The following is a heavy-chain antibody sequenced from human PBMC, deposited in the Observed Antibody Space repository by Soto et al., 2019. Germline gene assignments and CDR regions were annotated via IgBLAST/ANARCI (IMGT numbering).Heavy chain of an antibody. J-gene: IGHJ6*02. CDR3: ASTESSSSTYYGMDV. Sequence: GESLKISCKGSGYSFTSYWIGWVRQMPGKGLEWMGIIYPGDSDTRYSPSFQGQVTISADKSISTAYLQWSSLKASDTAMYYCASTESSSSTYYGMDVWGQGTTVTVSS. CDR1: GYSFTSYW. CDR2: IYPGDSDT. V-gene: IGHV5-51*01. D-gene: IGHD6-6*01.